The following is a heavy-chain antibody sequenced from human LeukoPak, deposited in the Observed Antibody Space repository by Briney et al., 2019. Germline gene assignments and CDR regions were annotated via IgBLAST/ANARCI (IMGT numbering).Heavy chain of an antibody. Sequence: GSLRPSCAASGFTFSAYWMSRVRQAPGKGLEWVANIKQDGSDKYYVDSVKGRFTISRDNAKNSLYLQMNSLRAEDTAVYYCARKTVVGSYFDYWGQGTPVTVYS. V-gene: IGHV3-7*03. CDR2: IKQDGSDK. D-gene: IGHD2-15*01. J-gene: IGHJ4*02. CDR1: GFTFSAYW. CDR3: ARKTVVGSYFDY.